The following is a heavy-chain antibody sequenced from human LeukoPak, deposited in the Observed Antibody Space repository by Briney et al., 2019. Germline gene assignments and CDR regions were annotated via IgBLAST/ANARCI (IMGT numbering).Heavy chain of an antibody. J-gene: IGHJ6*03. V-gene: IGHV1-18*01. D-gene: IGHD3-3*01. CDR1: GYTFTSYG. CDR2: ISAYNGNT. CDR3: ARDVSRAYDFWDWGYYYYYMDV. Sequence: GASVKVSCKASGYTFTSYGISWVRQATGQGLERMGWISAYNGNTNYAQKLQGRVTMTTDTSTSTAYMELRSLRSDDTAVYYCARDVSRAYDFWDWGYYYYYMDVWGKGTTVTVSS.